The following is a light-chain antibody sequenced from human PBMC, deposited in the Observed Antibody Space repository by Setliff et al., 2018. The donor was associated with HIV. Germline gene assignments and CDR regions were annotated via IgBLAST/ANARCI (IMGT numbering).Light chain of an antibody. CDR1: SGDVGNYNV. CDR3: CSYAGSSTSYV. CDR2: EVS. J-gene: IGLJ1*01. Sequence: QSVLTQPASVSGSPGQSITISCTGTSGDVGNYNVVSWYQQHPGKAPKVMTYEVSKRPSGISTRFSGSKSGNTASLTISGLQAEDEADYYCCSYAGSSTSYVFGTGTRSPS. V-gene: IGLV2-23*02.